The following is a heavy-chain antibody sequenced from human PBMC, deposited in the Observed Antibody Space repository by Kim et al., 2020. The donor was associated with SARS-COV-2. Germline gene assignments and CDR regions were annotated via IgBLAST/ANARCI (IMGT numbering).Heavy chain of an antibody. Sequence: SETLSLTCTVSGGSISSYYWSWIRQPAGKGLEWIGRIDTSGSTNYNPSLKSRVTMSVDTSKNQFSLKLSSVTAADTDVYYCARTLSPYYYGSGTLYGMDVWGQGTTVTVSS. CDR2: IDTSGST. V-gene: IGHV4-4*07. CDR1: GGSISSYY. J-gene: IGHJ6*02. D-gene: IGHD3-10*01. CDR3: ARTLSPYYYGSGTLYGMDV.